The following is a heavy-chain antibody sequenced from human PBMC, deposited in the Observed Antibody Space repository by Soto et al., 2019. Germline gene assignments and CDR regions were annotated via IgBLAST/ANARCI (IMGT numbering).Heavy chain of an antibody. CDR2: IYYGGST. CDR1: CSSISISSYY. D-gene: IGHD5-18*01. V-gene: IGHV4-39*01. Sequence: QPQLQESSPGLVKPSDTQSLPCTVSCSSISISSYYRAWIRQPPGKGLERIGSIYYGGSTYYNPSCKSRVAISVDTCKSQFALKLRFETVADTAVDYGATFPHTAMVTDFDYWGQGTLVHVSS. CDR3: ATFPHTAMVTDFDY. J-gene: IGHJ4*02.